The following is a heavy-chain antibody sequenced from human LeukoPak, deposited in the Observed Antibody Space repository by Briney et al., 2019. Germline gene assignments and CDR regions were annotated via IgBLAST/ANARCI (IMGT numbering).Heavy chain of an antibody. V-gene: IGHV1-69-2*01. CDR3: ETIEYGFDN. D-gene: IGHD5-24*01. Sequence: ISCKVCGYPFPDKYMKGVQQTHRKGRERMRPVYPKDCETIYRENFQSRVTITADTATDTAYMELMNQRSEDTAVYYCETIEYGFDNWGQGTMVTVSS. CDR1: GYPFPDKY. J-gene: IGHJ3*02. CDR2: VYPKDCET.